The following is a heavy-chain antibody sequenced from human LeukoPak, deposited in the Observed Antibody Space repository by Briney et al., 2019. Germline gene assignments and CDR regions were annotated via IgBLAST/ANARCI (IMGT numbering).Heavy chain of an antibody. J-gene: IGHJ5*02. D-gene: IGHD5-12*01. CDR1: GGSISSYY. CDR2: TYFTGSS. CDR3: ARLSKPANWFDP. Sequence: PSETLSLTCTVSGGSISSYYWSWIRQPPGKGLEWIGYTYFTGSSNYNPSLNSRVTISLDTSKNQFSLKLGSVTAADTAVYYCARLSKPANWFDPWGQGTLVTVSS. V-gene: IGHV4-59*01.